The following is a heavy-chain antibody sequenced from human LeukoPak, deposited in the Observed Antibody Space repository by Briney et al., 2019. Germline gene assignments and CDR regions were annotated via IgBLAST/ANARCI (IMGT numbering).Heavy chain of an antibody. CDR2: ISSSSSYI. CDR1: GFTFSSYS. V-gene: IGHV3-21*01. CDR3: ARDRSYSNSMDV. Sequence: GGSLRLSCAVSGFTFSSYSMNWVRQAPGKGLEWVSSISSSSSYIYYADSVKGRFTISRDNAKNSLYLQMNSLRAEDTAVYYCARDRSYSNSMDVWGQGTTVTVSS. J-gene: IGHJ6*02. D-gene: IGHD4-11*01.